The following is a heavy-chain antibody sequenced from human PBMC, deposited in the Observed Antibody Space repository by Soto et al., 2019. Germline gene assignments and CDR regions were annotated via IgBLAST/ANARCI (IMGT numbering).Heavy chain of an antibody. J-gene: IGHJ4*02. CDR1: GFTFSNYA. Sequence: QVQLVESGGGVVQPGRSLXLSCAPSGFTFSNYAMHWVRQAPGKGLEWVAVISYDGSNKYYADSVKGRFTISRDNSKNTLYLQMNSLRAEDTAVYYCARDKRDLRFLEWSYYFDYWGQGTLVTVSS. CDR2: ISYDGSNK. D-gene: IGHD3-3*01. V-gene: IGHV3-30-3*01. CDR3: ARDKRDLRFLEWSYYFDY.